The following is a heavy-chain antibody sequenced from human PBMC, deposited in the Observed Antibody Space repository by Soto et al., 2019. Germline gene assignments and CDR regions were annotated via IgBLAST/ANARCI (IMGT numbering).Heavy chain of an antibody. Sequence: QVQLLESGPGLVKPSQTLSLTCSVSGDSISTVDYFWAWIRQPPGQALEYIGYIYKSAATYYNPSFESRVAISLDTSKSQFSLNVTSVTAAETAVYFCARGRYFLTGRCFPNWFDSWGQGTLVSVSS. CDR2: IYKSAAT. J-gene: IGHJ5*01. CDR3: ARGRYFLTGRCFPNWFDS. CDR1: GDSISTVDYF. D-gene: IGHD3-9*01. V-gene: IGHV4-30-4*01.